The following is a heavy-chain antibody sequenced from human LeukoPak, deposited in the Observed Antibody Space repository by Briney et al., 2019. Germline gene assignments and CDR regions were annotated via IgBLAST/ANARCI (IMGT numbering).Heavy chain of an antibody. D-gene: IGHD3-10*01. Sequence: SETLSLTCTVSGGSISSYYWSWIRQPPGKGLEWIGYIYYSGSTNYNPSLKSRVAISVDTSKNQFSLKLSSVTAADTAVYYCARVHYGSGIDYWGQGTLVTVSS. CDR2: IYYSGST. V-gene: IGHV4-59*01. CDR3: ARVHYGSGIDY. J-gene: IGHJ4*02. CDR1: GGSISSYY.